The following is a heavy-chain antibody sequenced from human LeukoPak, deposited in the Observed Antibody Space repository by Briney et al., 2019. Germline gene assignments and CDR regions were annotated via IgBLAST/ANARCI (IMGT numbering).Heavy chain of an antibody. D-gene: IGHD6-13*01. J-gene: IGHJ4*02. CDR1: GGSISSYY. Sequence: KASETLSLTCTVSGGSISSYYWSWIRQPAGKGLEWIGRIYTSGSTNYNPSLKSRVTMSVDTSKNQFSLKLSSVTAADTAVYYCARGQLVRTFNFFDYWGQGTLVTVSS. CDR2: IYTSGST. V-gene: IGHV4-4*07. CDR3: ARGQLVRTFNFFDY.